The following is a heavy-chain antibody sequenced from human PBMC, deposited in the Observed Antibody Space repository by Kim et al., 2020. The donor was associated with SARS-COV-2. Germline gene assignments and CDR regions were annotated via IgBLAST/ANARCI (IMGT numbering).Heavy chain of an antibody. V-gene: IGHV3-30*04. CDR1: GFTFSSYA. CDR2: ISYDGSNK. D-gene: IGHD1-26*01. CDR3: ASASGSYFDY. J-gene: IGHJ4*02. Sequence: GGSLRLSCAASGFTFSSYAMHWVRQAPGKGLEWVAVISYDGSNKYYADSVKGRFTISRDNSKNTLYLQMNSLRAEDTAVYYCASASGSYFDYWGQGTLVT.